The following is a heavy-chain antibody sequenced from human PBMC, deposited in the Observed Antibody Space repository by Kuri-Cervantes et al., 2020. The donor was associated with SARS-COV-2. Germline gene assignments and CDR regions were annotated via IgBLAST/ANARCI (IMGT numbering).Heavy chain of an antibody. V-gene: IGHV3-11*06. J-gene: IGHJ3*02. Sequence: GGSLRLSCAASGYTFIYSHMSWIRQAPGKGLEWVSYISSDSSHTNNAESVKGRFTISRDNAKNSPYLQMNSLRAEDTAVYYCARLVFVDAFDIWGQGTMVTVSS. CDR1: GYTFIYSH. CDR3: ARLVFVDAFDI. CDR2: ISSDSSHT. D-gene: IGHD2-2*01.